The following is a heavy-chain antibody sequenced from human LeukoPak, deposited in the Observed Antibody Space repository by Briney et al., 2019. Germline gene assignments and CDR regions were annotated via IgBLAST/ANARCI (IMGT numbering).Heavy chain of an antibody. D-gene: IGHD4-23*01. CDR2: INPGGGST. CDR1: GYTFTSYY. Sequence: ASVKVSCKASGYTFTSYYMHWVRQAPGQGLEWMGIINPGGGSTSYAQKFQGRVTMTRDMSTSTVYIELSSLRSEDTAVYYGARDVEVVTHYYIYVWGKGTTVTVSS. CDR3: ARDVEVVTHYYIYV. V-gene: IGHV1-46*01. J-gene: IGHJ6*03.